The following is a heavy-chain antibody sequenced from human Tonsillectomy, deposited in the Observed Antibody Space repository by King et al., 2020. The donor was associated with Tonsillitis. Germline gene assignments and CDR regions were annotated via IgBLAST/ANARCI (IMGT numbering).Heavy chain of an antibody. CDR3: ARIRGGYDYVWGSYRIYDY. Sequence: TLKESGPVLVKPTETLTLTCTVSGFSLSNARMGVSWIRQPPGKALEWLAHIFSNDEKSYSTSLKSRLTISKDTSKSQVVLTMTNMDPLDTATYYCARIRGGYDYVWGSYRIYDYWGQGTLVTVSS. CDR1: GFSLSNARMG. D-gene: IGHD3-16*02. J-gene: IGHJ4*02. CDR2: IFSNDEK. V-gene: IGHV2-26*01.